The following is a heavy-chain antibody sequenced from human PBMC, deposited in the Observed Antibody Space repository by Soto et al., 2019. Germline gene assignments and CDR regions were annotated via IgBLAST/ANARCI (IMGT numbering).Heavy chain of an antibody. D-gene: IGHD6-6*01. J-gene: IGHJ6*02. Sequence: SDTLSLTCTVSGGSISSGDYYWSWIRQPPGKGLEWIGYIYYSGSTYYNPSLKSRVTISVDTSKNQFSLKLSSVTAADTAVYYCARGKQLVSRYYYYGMDVWGQGTTVTVSS. V-gene: IGHV4-30-4*02. CDR3: ARGKQLVSRYYYYGMDV. CDR2: IYYSGST. CDR1: GGSISSGDYY.